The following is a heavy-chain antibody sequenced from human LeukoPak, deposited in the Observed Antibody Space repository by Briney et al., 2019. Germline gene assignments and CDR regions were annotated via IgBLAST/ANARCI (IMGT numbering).Heavy chain of an antibody. CDR1: GFSFSTYG. J-gene: IGHJ4*02. D-gene: IGHD1-14*01. Sequence: GGSLRLSCAASGFSFSTYGMNWVRQAPGKGLEWVSSISSSGTNIYYADSVKGRFTISRDNAKNSLYLQMNSLKAEDTAVYYCTTSSLPDYWGQGTLVTVSS. CDR2: ISSSGTNI. V-gene: IGHV3-21*01. CDR3: TTSSLPDY.